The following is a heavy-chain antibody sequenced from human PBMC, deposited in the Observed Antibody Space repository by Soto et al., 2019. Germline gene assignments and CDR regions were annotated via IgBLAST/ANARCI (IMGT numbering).Heavy chain of an antibody. CDR3: ARHSSIAAAGMDY. D-gene: IGHD6-13*01. CDR2: IYYSGST. V-gene: IGHV4-39*01. J-gene: IGHJ4*02. CDR1: GGSISSSSYY. Sequence: SETLSLTCTVSGGSISSSSYYWGWIRQPPGKGLEWIGSIYYSGSTYYNPSLKSRVTISVDTSKNQFSLKLSSVTAADPAVYYCARHSSIAAAGMDYWGQGTLVTVSS.